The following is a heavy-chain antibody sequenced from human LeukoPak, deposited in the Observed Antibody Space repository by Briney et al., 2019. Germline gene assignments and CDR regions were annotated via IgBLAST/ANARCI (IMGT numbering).Heavy chain of an antibody. CDR1: GYTFTSYA. Sequence: ASVKVSCKASGYTFTSYAMHWVRQAPGQRLEWMGWTNAGNGNTKYSQKFQGRVTITRDTSASTAYMELSSLRSEDTAVYYCATGGSGSYDYWGQGTLVTVSS. CDR3: ATGGSGSYDY. CDR2: TNAGNGNT. D-gene: IGHD3-10*01. J-gene: IGHJ4*02. V-gene: IGHV1-3*01.